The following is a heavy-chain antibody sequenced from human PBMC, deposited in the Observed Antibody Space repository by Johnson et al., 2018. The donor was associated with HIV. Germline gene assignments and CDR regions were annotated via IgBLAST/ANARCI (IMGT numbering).Heavy chain of an antibody. CDR3: ARVTGFGRGAAAGTGWDAFDI. CDR2: INWNGGST. CDR1: GFIFDDYG. V-gene: IGHV3-20*04. J-gene: IGHJ3*02. D-gene: IGHD6-13*01. Sequence: VQLVESGGGVLRPGGSLRLSCEGFGFIFDDYGMSWVRQAPGKGLEWVSGINWNGGSTGYADSVKGRFTISRDNAKDSLYLQMNSLSAEDTALYSCARVTGFGRGAAAGTGWDAFDIWGQGTMVTVSS.